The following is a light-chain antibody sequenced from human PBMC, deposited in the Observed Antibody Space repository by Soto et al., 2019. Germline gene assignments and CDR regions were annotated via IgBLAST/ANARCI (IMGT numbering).Light chain of an antibody. Sequence: EIVMTQSPATLSVSPGERATLSCRASQSVSSNLAWYQQKPGQAPRLLIYGASTRATGIPARFSGSGSGIEFTLTISRLQSEDFAVYYCQQYNNWRTFGQGTKVEIK. CDR3: QQYNNWRT. CDR1: QSVSSN. J-gene: IGKJ1*01. V-gene: IGKV3-15*01. CDR2: GAS.